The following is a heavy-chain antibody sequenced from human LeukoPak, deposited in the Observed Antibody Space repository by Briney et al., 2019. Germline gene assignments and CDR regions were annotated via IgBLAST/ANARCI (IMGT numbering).Heavy chain of an antibody. D-gene: IGHD5-18*01. CDR1: GGSISSYY. J-gene: IGHJ4*02. Sequence: SETLSLTCTVSGGSISSYYWSWIRQPPGKGLEWIGYIYYSGSTNYNPSLKSRVTISVDTSKNQFSLKLSSVTAADTAVYYCARATLYSYGLDYFDYWGQETLVTVSS. CDR2: IYYSGST. V-gene: IGHV4-59*01. CDR3: ARATLYSYGLDYFDY.